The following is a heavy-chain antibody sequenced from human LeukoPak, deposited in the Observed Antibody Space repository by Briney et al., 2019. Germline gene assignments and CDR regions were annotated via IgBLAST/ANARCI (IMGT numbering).Heavy chain of an antibody. CDR3: AKAGATVKSFDY. Sequence: ASVKVSRKVSGYTLSELSMHWVRQAPGKGLEWMGGFDPEDGETIYAQKFQGRVTMTEDTSTDTAYMELSSLRSEDTAVYYCAKAGATVKSFDYWGQGTLVTVSS. V-gene: IGHV1-24*01. D-gene: IGHD1-26*01. CDR1: GYTLSELS. CDR2: FDPEDGET. J-gene: IGHJ4*02.